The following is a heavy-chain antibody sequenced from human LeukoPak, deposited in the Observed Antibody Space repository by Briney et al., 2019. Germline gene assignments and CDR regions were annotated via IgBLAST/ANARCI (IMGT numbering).Heavy chain of an antibody. V-gene: IGHV1-2*02. CDR2: INPNSGDT. CDR1: GYTFTSYG. J-gene: IGHJ4*02. Sequence: ASVKVSCKASGYTFTSYGISWVRQAPGQGLEWMGWINPNSGDTNYAQKFQGRVTMTRDTSISTAYMELSRLRSDDTAVYYCARVAGYSNLLDYWGQGTLVTVSS. CDR3: ARVAGYSNLLDY. D-gene: IGHD6-13*01.